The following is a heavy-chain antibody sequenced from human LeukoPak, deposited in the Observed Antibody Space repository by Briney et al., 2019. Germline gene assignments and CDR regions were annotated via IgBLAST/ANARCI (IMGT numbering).Heavy chain of an antibody. J-gene: IGHJ5*02. CDR2: INHSGST. CDR3: AVASGRSSRCPRGCWFDP. D-gene: IGHD6-25*01. CDR1: GGSFSGYY. Sequence: SETLSLTCAVYGGSFSGYYWNWIRQSPGKGLEWIGDINHSGSTNYNPSLKSRVTISVDMSKNQFSLKVRSVTAADTAVYYCAVASGRSSRCPRGCWFDPWGQGTLVTVSS. V-gene: IGHV4-34*01.